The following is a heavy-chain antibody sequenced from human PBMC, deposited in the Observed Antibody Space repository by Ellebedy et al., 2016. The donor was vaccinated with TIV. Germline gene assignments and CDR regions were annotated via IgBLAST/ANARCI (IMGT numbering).Heavy chain of an antibody. Sequence: GGSLRLSCAASGFTFSSYAMHWVRQAPGKGLEWVAVISYDGSNKYYADSVKGRFTISRDNSKNTLYLQMNSLRAEDTAVYYCAREDIGGYNYPLFMDYWGQGTLVTVSS. D-gene: IGHD5-24*01. J-gene: IGHJ4*02. CDR1: GFTFSSYA. CDR3: AREDIGGYNYPLFMDY. CDR2: ISYDGSNK. V-gene: IGHV3-30-3*01.